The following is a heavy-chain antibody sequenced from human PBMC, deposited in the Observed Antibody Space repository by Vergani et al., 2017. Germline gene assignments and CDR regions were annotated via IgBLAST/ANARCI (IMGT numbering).Heavy chain of an antibody. D-gene: IGHD1-26*01. Sequence: EVQLVESGGGLIQPGGSLRLSCAASGFTVSSNYMSWVRQATGKGLEWVPPIGTAGDTCYPGSVKGRFTISREDAKNSLYLQMNSLRAEDTAVNYCARVLYGAGATPLDYWGQGTLVTVSS. CDR1: GFTVSSNY. CDR2: IGTAGDT. V-gene: IGHV3-13*01. CDR3: ARVLYGAGATPLDY. J-gene: IGHJ4*02.